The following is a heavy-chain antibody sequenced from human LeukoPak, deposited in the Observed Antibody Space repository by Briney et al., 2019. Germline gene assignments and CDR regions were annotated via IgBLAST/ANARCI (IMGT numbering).Heavy chain of an antibody. D-gene: IGHD6-13*01. J-gene: IGHJ3*02. CDR3: ARDLLRGESGSWFEAFDI. CDR1: GGSISSGPYY. CDR2: ISTRGSS. V-gene: IGHV4-61*02. Sequence: SETLSLTCTVSGGSISSGPYYWNWFRQPAGKGLEWIGRISTRGSSNYNPSLKSRLTLSIDMSNNQLSLSLNSVTAADTATYYCARDLLRGESGSWFEAFDIWGQGTMVTVSS.